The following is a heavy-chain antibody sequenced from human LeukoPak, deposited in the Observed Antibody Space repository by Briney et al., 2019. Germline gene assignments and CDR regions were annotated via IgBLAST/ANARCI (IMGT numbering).Heavy chain of an antibody. V-gene: IGHV4-31*03. Sequence: PSQTLSLTCTVSGGSISSGGYYWSWIRQHPGKGLEWIGYIYYSGSTYYNPSLKSRVTISVDTSKNQFSLKLSSVTAADTAVYYCARDQRVGAIDYWGQGTLATVSS. CDR2: IYYSGST. CDR1: GGSISSGGYY. J-gene: IGHJ4*02. D-gene: IGHD1-26*01. CDR3: ARDQRVGAIDY.